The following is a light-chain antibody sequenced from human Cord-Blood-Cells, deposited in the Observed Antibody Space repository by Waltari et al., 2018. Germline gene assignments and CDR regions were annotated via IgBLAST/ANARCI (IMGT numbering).Light chain of an antibody. CDR3: YSTDSSGNHRV. J-gene: IGLJ3*02. CDR1: ALPKKS. V-gene: IGLV3-10*01. Sequence: SYELTQPPSVSVSPGKTARITSSGAALPKKSAYWYPQKSGQAPVLAIYEDSKRPSGIPERFSGSSSGTMATLTISGAQVEDEADYYCYSTDSSGNHRVFGGGTKLTVL. CDR2: EDS.